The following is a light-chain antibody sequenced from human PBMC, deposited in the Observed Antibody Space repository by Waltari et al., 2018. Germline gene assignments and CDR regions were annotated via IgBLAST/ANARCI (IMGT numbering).Light chain of an antibody. CDR1: SGPITNV. J-gene: IGLJ3*02. CDR3: ETGGHGTWV. Sequence: QLVRTQSPSASASLGASVKLPCTLSSGPITNVIAWHLQQPGKGPRYLMKVNSDGSHRKGDDIPDRFSGSGSGPERYLTISSLRSEDEADYYCETGGHGTWVFGGGTKLTVL. CDR2: VNSDGSH. V-gene: IGLV4-69*01.